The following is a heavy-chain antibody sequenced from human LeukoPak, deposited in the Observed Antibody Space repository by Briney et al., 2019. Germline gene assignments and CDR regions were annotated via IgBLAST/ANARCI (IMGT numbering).Heavy chain of an antibody. J-gene: IGHJ4*02. CDR3: ARALSA. CDR2: ISGSGGST. Sequence: GGSLRLSCAASGFTFSSYAMSWVRQAPGKGLEWVSAISGSGGSTYYADSVKGRFSISRDNARNSVYLQMNSLRAEDTAVYYCARALSAWGQGTLVTVSS. CDR1: GFTFSSYA. V-gene: IGHV3-23*01. D-gene: IGHD3-3*01.